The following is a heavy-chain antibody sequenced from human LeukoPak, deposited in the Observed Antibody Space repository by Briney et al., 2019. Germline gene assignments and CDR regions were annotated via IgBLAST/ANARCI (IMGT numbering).Heavy chain of an antibody. CDR3: ARETPRRGETRDGYR. J-gene: IGHJ4*02. Sequence: GGSLRLSCAASGFIVSSNYMSWVRQAPGKGLEWVAVIYSGGSTYYADSVKGRFTISRDNSKNTLYLQMNSLRAEDMAVYYCARETPRRGETRDGYRWGQGTVVTVSS. V-gene: IGHV3-53*01. D-gene: IGHD5-24*01. CDR1: GFIVSSNY. CDR2: IYSGGST.